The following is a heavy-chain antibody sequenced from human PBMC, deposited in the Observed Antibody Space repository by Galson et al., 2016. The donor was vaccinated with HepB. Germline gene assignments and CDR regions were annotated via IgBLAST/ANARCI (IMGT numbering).Heavy chain of an antibody. CDR1: GGSINNSLYY. V-gene: IGHV4-61*09. Sequence: TLSLTCTVAGGSINNSLYYWSWIRQPAGKGLEWMGHVSASGSTNYNPSLKSRITMSIDTPKNQFSVQLTSMTAADTAVYYCARNPITKDGFDPWGQGTLVTVSS. CDR2: VSASGST. CDR3: ARNPITKDGFDP. J-gene: IGHJ5*02. D-gene: IGHD3-3*01.